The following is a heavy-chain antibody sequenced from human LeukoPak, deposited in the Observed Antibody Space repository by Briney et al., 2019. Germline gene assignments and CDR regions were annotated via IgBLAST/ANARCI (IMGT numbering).Heavy chain of an antibody. CDR3: AKRPDCSTTNCFGFEY. CDR1: GFTFSTYA. V-gene: IGHV3-23*01. J-gene: IGHJ4*02. Sequence: GGSLRLSCAASGFTFSTYAMSWVRQAPGQGLEWVSSISGDGGSTYYAESVKGRFTISRDNSKNTLYLQMNSLRAEDTAVYYCAKRPDCSTTNCFGFEYWGQGTLVTVSS. CDR2: ISGDGGST. D-gene: IGHD2-2*01.